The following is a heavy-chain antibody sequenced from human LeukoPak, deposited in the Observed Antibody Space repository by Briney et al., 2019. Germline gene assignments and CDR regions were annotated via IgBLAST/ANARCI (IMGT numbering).Heavy chain of an antibody. J-gene: IGHJ4*02. CDR2: ISDDGSRQ. Sequence: GGSLRLSCAASGFTFSDYYMSWIRQAPGKGLEWVAVISDDGSRQHYADFLEGRFTITRDNSKNTVSLQMSSLTSEDTAVYFCAREQPGDGWSGFDYWGQGTLVTVSS. D-gene: IGHD6-19*01. V-gene: IGHV3-30*03. CDR1: GFTFSDYY. CDR3: AREQPGDGWSGFDY.